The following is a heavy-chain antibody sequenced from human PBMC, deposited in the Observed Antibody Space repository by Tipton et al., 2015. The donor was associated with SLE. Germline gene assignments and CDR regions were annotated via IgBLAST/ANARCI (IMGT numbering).Heavy chain of an antibody. J-gene: IGHJ4*02. D-gene: IGHD3-3*01. CDR1: GFTFSSYG. V-gene: IGHV3-33*01. CDR2: IWYDGSNK. Sequence: SLRLSCAASGFTFSSYGMHWVRQAPGKGREWVAVIWYDGSNKYYADSVKGRFTISRDNSKNTLYLQMNSLRAEDTAVYYCAGGTIFGVVIDYWGQGTLVTVSS. CDR3: AGGTIFGVVIDY.